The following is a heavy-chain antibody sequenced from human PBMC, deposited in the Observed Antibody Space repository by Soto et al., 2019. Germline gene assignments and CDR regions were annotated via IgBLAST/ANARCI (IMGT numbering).Heavy chain of an antibody. Sequence: PGGSLRLSCAASGFTFSNYAMSWVRQAPGEGLEWVAVICHDGSEKVYTDSVKGRFTISRDNSQNTMYLEMNSLRAEDTAVYYCARERHDFWSGYPNWFDPWGQGTLVTVSS. D-gene: IGHD3-3*01. CDR2: ICHDGSEK. V-gene: IGHV3-33*08. CDR3: ARERHDFWSGYPNWFDP. CDR1: GFTFSNYA. J-gene: IGHJ5*02.